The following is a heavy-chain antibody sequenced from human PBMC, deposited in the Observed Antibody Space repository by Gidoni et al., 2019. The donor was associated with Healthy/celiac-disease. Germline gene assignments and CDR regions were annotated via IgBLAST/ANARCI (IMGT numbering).Heavy chain of an antibody. J-gene: IGHJ4*02. V-gene: IGHV4-59*01. Sequence: QVQMQESGPGLVKPSETLSITFTVAGGFISSYYCSWIRQPPGKGLEWIGYIYYSGSTNYNPSLKSRVTISVDTSKNQFSLKLSSVTAADTAVYYCALGYCSSTSCYFDYWGQGTLVTVSS. D-gene: IGHD2-2*01. CDR2: IYYSGST. CDR1: GGFISSYY. CDR3: ALGYCSSTSCYFDY.